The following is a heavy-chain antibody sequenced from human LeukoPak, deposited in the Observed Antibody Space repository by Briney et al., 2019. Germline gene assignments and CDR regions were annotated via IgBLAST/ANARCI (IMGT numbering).Heavy chain of an antibody. D-gene: IGHD3-3*01. V-gene: IGHV4-30-4*07. J-gene: IGHJ3*02. CDR3: ARAFRGIFGVFEAFDI. CDR1: GVSISSGGYS. Sequence: SETLSLTCAVSGVSISSGGYSWSWIRQPPGKGLERRGYINYSGTTYYSPSLRNRLTISIDTSKNQFSLKLSSVTAADTAVYYCARAFRGIFGVFEAFDICGQGTMVTVSS. CDR2: INYSGTT.